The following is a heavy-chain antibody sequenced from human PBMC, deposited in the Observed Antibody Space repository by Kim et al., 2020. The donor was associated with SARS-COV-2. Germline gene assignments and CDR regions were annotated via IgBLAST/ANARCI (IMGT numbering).Heavy chain of an antibody. D-gene: IGHD1-1*01. CDR3: ARDVLMNEAYYYMDV. CDR2: ISYDGSNK. J-gene: IGHJ6*03. V-gene: IGHV3-30-3*01. Sequence: GGSLRLSCAASGFTFSSYAMHWVRQAPGKGLEWVAVISYDGSNKYYADSVKGRFTISRDNSKNTLYLQMNSLRAEDTAVYYCARDVLMNEAYYYMDVWG. CDR1: GFTFSSYA.